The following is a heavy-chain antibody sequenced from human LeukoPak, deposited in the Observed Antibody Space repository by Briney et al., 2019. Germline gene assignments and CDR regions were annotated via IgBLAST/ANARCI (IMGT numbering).Heavy chain of an antibody. Sequence: GGSLRLSCAASGFTSSSYEMNWVRQAPGKGLEWVSYISSSGTTIYYADSVKGRFTISRDNAKNSLYLQMNSLRAEDTAVYYCASVVGLRLLWFGEPKGGYFDYWGQGTLVTVSS. CDR1: GFTSSSYE. J-gene: IGHJ4*02. CDR2: ISSSGTTI. V-gene: IGHV3-48*03. D-gene: IGHD3-10*01. CDR3: ASVVGLRLLWFGEPKGGYFDY.